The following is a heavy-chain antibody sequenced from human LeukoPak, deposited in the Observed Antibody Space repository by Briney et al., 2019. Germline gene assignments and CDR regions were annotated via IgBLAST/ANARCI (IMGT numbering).Heavy chain of an antibody. CDR2: INPNSGGT. Sequence: ASAKVSCKASGYTFTGYYMHWVRQAPGQGLEWMGWINPNSGGTNYAQKFQGRVTMTRDTSISTAYMELSRLRSDDTAVYYCARRWITGTMFDPWGQGTLVTVYS. D-gene: IGHD1-7*01. V-gene: IGHV1-2*02. J-gene: IGHJ5*02. CDR1: GYTFTGYY. CDR3: ARRWITGTMFDP.